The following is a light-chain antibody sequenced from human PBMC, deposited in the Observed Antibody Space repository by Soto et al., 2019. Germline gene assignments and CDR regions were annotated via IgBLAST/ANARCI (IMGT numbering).Light chain of an antibody. CDR1: QSVSSRY. J-gene: IGKJ3*01. Sequence: EMVLTQSPGTLSLSPGERATLSCRTIQSVSSRYLAWYQQKPGQAPRLLIYGASSRATGIPDRFSGSGSGTDFTLTISRLEPEDFAVYYCQQYGSSPPRFIFGPGTKVDIK. CDR3: QQYGSSPPRFI. V-gene: IGKV3-20*01. CDR2: GAS.